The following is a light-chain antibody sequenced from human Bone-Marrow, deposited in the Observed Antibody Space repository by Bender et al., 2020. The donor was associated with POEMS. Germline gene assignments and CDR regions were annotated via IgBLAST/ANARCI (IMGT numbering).Light chain of an antibody. Sequence: SYVLTQPPSVSVAPGQTATISCGGDNIGRKAVHWYQQKPGQAPVLVVYDDSDRPSGIPERFSGSNPGNTATLTITRVEAGDEADYYCQVWDRISAHVTFGGGTKLTVL. V-gene: IGLV3-21*02. CDR3: QVWDRISAHVT. CDR2: DDS. CDR1: NIGRKA. J-gene: IGLJ2*01.